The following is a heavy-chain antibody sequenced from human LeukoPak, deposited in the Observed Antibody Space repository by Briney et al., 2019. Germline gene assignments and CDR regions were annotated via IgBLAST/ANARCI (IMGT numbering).Heavy chain of an antibody. CDR1: GGSISSYY. Sequence: SETLSLTCTVSGGSISSYYWSWIRQPPGKGLEWIGYIYYSGSTNYNPSLKSRVTISVDTSKNQFSLKLSSVTAADTAVYYCARESSGWYDHYFHHWGQGTLVTVSS. D-gene: IGHD6-19*01. V-gene: IGHV4-59*01. J-gene: IGHJ1*01. CDR2: IYYSGST. CDR3: ARESSGWYDHYFHH.